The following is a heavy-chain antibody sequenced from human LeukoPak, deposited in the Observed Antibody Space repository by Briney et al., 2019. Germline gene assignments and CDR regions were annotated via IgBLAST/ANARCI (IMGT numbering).Heavy chain of an antibody. Sequence: GGSLRLSCAASGFTFSSYAMSWVRQAPGKGLEWVSAISGSGGSTYYADSVKGRFTISRDNAKNSLYLQMNSLRAEDTAVYYCARDGITIFGVVINGEDDAFDIWGQGTMVTVSS. CDR1: GFTFSSYA. CDR2: ISGSGGST. D-gene: IGHD3-3*01. CDR3: ARDGITIFGVVINGEDDAFDI. J-gene: IGHJ3*02. V-gene: IGHV3-23*01.